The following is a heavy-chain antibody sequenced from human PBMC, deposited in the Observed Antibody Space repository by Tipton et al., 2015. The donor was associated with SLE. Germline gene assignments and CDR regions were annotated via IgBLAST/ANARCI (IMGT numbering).Heavy chain of an antibody. J-gene: IGHJ3*02. D-gene: IGHD1-26*01. CDR3: ARLFEGGSYDGDAFDI. CDR1: GGSISSGSYY. Sequence: TLSLTCTVSGGSISSGSYYWSWIRQPAGKGLEWIGRIYTSGSTNYNPSLKSRVTISVDTSKNQFSLKLSSVTAADTAVYYCARLFEGGSYDGDAFDIWGQGTMVTVSS. V-gene: IGHV4-61*02. CDR2: IYTSGST.